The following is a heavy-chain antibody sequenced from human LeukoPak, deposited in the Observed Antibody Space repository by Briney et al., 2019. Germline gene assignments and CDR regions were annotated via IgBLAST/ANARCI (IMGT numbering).Heavy chain of an antibody. V-gene: IGHV4-30-2*01. CDR2: IYHNGRT. J-gene: IGHJ3*02. D-gene: IGHD2-8*01. CDR3: AREALVLMVYASFAFDI. Sequence: SETLSLTCTVSGGSISSGGYYWSWIRQPPGKGLEWIGYIYHNGRTYYNPSLRSRVTISEDRSKNRFSLKLSSVTAADTAVYYCAREALVLMVYASFAFDIWGQGTMVTVSS. CDR1: GGSISSGGYY.